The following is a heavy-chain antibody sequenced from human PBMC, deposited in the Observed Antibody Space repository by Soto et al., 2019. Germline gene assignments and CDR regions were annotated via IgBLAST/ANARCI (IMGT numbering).Heavy chain of an antibody. D-gene: IGHD2-15*01. CDR1: GYSFTSYW. J-gene: IGHJ6*01. CDR2: IDPSDSYT. Sequence: GESLKISCKGSGYSFTSYWISWVRQMPGKGLEWMGRIDPSDSYTNYRPSFQGHVTISADKSISTAYLQWSILKAPDIAMFDCAGRLTGGNGLGVWGKGSTGT. V-gene: IGHV5-10-1*01. CDR3: AGRLTGGNGLGV.